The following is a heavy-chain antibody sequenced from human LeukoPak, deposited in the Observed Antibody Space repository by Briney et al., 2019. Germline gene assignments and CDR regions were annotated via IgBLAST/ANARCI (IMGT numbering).Heavy chain of an antibody. CDR3: ARDPRDVGDDAFDI. CDR1: GFTFSSYS. CDR2: ISSSSSYI. Sequence: GGSLRLSCAASGFTFSSYSMNWVRQAPGKGLEWVSSISSSSSYIYYADSVKGRFTISRDNAKNSLYLQMNSLRAEDTAVYYCARDPRDVGDDAFDIWGQGTMVTVSS. V-gene: IGHV3-21*01. J-gene: IGHJ3*02. D-gene: IGHD1-26*01.